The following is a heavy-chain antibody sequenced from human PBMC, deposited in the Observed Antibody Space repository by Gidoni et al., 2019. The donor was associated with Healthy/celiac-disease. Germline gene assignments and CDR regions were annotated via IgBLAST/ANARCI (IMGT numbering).Heavy chain of an antibody. CDR3: ARGGIAQDGYIAAAGTSWFDP. D-gene: IGHD6-13*01. CDR2: IYYSGST. Sequence: QVQLQESGPGLVKPSETLPLTCTVSGGSISSYFWSWIRQPPGKGLEWIGYIYYSGSTNYNPSLKSRVTISVDTSKNQFSLKLSSVTAADTAVYYCARGGIAQDGYIAAAGTSWFDPWGQGTLVTVSS. J-gene: IGHJ5*02. CDR1: GGSISSYF. V-gene: IGHV4-59*01.